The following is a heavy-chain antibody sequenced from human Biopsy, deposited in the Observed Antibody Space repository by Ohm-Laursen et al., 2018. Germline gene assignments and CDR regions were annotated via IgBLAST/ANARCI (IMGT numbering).Heavy chain of an antibody. D-gene: IGHD1-26*01. CDR2: ISDGGTTI. Sequence: SLRLSCSASGFRFSDYYMRWIRQAPGKGLDWVSYISDGGTTIYYADSVKGRFTISRDNAKKSLYLQMNSLRAEDTAVYYCARDTRRSPYGMDVWGQGTTVTVSS. CDR1: GFRFSDYY. CDR3: ARDTRRSPYGMDV. J-gene: IGHJ6*02. V-gene: IGHV3-11*01.